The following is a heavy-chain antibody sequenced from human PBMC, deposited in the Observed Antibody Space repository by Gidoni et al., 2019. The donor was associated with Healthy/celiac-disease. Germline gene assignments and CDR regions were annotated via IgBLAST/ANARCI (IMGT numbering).Heavy chain of an antibody. CDR3: AKGRDGDYVDY. V-gene: IGHV3-30*18. CDR1: GFTFSSYG. D-gene: IGHD4-17*01. CDR2: ISYDGSNK. J-gene: IGHJ4*02. Sequence: QVQLVESGGGVVKPGRSLRLSCAASGFTFSSYGMHWVRQAPGKGLEWVAVISYDGSNKYYADSVKGRFTISRDNSKNTLYLQMNSLRAEDTAVYYCAKGRDGDYVDYWGQGTLVTVSS.